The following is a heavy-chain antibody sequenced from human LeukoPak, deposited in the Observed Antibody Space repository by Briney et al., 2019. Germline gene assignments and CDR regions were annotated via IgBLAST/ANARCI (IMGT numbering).Heavy chain of an antibody. Sequence: PSETLSLTCTVSGGSISNYYWSWIRQPPGKGLEWIGYIYYSGSTNYNPSLKSRVTISVDTSKNQFSLKLSSVTAADTAVYYCARTYYYDSSGYYTLEYYFDYWGQGTLVTVSS. J-gene: IGHJ4*02. CDR2: IYYSGST. D-gene: IGHD3-22*01. V-gene: IGHV4-59*01. CDR3: ARTYYYDSSGYYTLEYYFDY. CDR1: GGSISNYY.